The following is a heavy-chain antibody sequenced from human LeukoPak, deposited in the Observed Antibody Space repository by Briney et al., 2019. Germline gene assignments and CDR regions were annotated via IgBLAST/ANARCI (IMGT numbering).Heavy chain of an antibody. CDR1: GGSISSGDYF. Sequence: SQTLSLTCSVSGGSISSGDYFWTWIRQPPGKGLEYIGYIYYSGSTYYNPSLKSRVTISVDTSKNQFSLKLSSVTAADTAVYYCARHVPAASYYYYGMDVWGQGTTVTVSS. V-gene: IGHV4-30-4*01. D-gene: IGHD2-2*01. CDR2: IYYSGST. J-gene: IGHJ6*02. CDR3: ARHVPAASYYYYGMDV.